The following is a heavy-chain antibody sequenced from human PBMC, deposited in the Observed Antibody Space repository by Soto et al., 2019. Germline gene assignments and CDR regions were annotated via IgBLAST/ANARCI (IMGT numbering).Heavy chain of an antibody. Sequence: QVQLVQSGAEVKKPGASVKVSCKASGYTFTNYDINWVRQAAGQGPEWMGWMNPNSGDTGYAQNFQGRVTMTRDTSIRTAYMELSSLRSEDTAVYYCARVGGNGNDDYFDYWGQGTLVTVSS. CDR3: ARVGGNGNDDYFDY. J-gene: IGHJ4*02. V-gene: IGHV1-8*01. CDR1: GYTFTNYD. D-gene: IGHD1-1*01. CDR2: MNPNSGDT.